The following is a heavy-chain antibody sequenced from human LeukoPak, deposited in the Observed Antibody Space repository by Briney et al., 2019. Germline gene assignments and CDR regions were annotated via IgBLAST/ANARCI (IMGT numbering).Heavy chain of an antibody. V-gene: IGHV4-61*10. CDR1: GGSISSETYY. J-gene: IGHJ4*02. CDR2: IYSSGST. D-gene: IGHD6-13*01. CDR3: ARGGIPSYYFDY. Sequence: NPSETLSLTCTVSGGSISSETYYWTWVRQPAGKGLEWIGRIYSSGSTSYNPSLKSRVTISVDTSKNQFSLKLSSVTAADTAVYYCARGGIPSYYFDYWGQGTLVTVSS.